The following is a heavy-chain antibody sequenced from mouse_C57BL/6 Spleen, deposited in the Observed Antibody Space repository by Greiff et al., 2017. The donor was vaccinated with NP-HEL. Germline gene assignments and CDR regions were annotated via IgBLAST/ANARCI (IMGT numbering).Heavy chain of an antibody. CDR2: INPSSGYT. J-gene: IGHJ2*01. V-gene: IGHV1-4*01. Sequence: VQLQQSGAELARPGASVKMSCKASGYTFTSYTMHWVKQRPGQGLEWIGYINPSSGYTKYNQKFKDQATLTADKSSSTAYMQLSSLTSEDSAVYYCASRNYGNFDYWGQGTTLTVSS. D-gene: IGHD2-1*01. CDR1: GYTFTSYT. CDR3: ASRNYGNFDY.